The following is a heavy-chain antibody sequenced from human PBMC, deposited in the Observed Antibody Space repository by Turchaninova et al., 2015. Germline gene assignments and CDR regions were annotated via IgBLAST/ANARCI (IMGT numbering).Heavy chain of an antibody. CDR2: IYYRGST. CDR3: ARDPDR. Sequence: QVQLQESGPGLVTPSETLSLTCTVPGGSIIPYYWKWVRPPPGQGLEWIGYIYYRGSTNYHPSLKIRVTISLDTSKNQFSLKLSSVTAADTAVYYCARDPDRWGQGTLVTVSS. CDR1: GGSIIPYY. J-gene: IGHJ5*02. V-gene: IGHV4-59*01.